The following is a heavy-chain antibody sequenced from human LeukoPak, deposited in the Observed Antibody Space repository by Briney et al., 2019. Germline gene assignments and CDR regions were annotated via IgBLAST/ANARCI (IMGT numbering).Heavy chain of an antibody. CDR2: IKSKTDGGTT. CDR1: GFTFSNAW. CDR3: TTGKPAVFGRGWAYFDY. D-gene: IGHD2-2*01. Sequence: PGGSLRLSCAASGFTFSNAWMSWVRQAPGKGLEWVGRIKSKTDGGTTDYAAPVKGRFTISRDDSKNTLYLQMNSLKTEDTAVYYCTTGKPAVFGRGWAYFDYWGQGTLVTVSS. V-gene: IGHV3-15*01. J-gene: IGHJ4*02.